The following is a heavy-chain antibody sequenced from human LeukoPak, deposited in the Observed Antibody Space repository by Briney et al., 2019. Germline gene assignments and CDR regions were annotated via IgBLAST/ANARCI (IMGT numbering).Heavy chain of an antibody. CDR3: AREGIRTVTTRRLDP. D-gene: IGHD4-17*01. Sequence: SVKVSCKASGCTFSSYAISWVRQAPGQGLEWMGRIIPIFGTANYAQKFQGRVTITTDESTSTASMELSSLRSEDTAVYYCAREGIRTVTTRRLDPWGQGTLVTVSS. CDR1: GCTFSSYA. V-gene: IGHV1-69*05. J-gene: IGHJ5*02. CDR2: IIPIFGTA.